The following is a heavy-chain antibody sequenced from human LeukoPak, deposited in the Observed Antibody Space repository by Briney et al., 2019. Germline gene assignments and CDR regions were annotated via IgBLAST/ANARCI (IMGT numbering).Heavy chain of an antibody. CDR3: ARSIVGARGGYFDY. CDR2: IIPIFGTA. CDR1: GGTFSSYA. J-gene: IGHJ4*02. V-gene: IGHV1-69*05. Sequence: EASVKVSCKASGGTFSSYAISWVRQAPGQGLGWMGGIIPIFGTANYAQKFQGRVTITTDESTSTAYMELSSLRSEDTAVYHCARSIVGARGGYFDYWGQGTLVTVSS. D-gene: IGHD1-26*01.